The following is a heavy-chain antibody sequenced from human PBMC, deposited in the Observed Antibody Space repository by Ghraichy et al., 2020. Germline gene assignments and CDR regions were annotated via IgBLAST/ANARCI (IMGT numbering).Heavy chain of an antibody. V-gene: IGHV3-23*01. Sequence: GGSLRLSCAASGFTFSSYAMSWVRQAPGKGLEWVSAISGSGGSTYYADSVKGRFTISRDNSKITLYLQMNSLRAEDTAVYYCAKDSLPLRFLEWLTFDYWGQGTLVTVSS. CDR3: AKDSLPLRFLEWLTFDY. CDR1: GFTFSSYA. CDR2: ISGSGGST. J-gene: IGHJ4*02. D-gene: IGHD3-3*01.